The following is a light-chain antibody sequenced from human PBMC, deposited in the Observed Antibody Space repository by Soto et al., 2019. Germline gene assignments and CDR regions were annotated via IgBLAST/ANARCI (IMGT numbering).Light chain of an antibody. CDR1: QSISTW. CDR3: QQYNSYS. Sequence: DIQMTQSPSTLSASVGDRVTITCRASQSISTWLAWYQQNPGKAPKLLIYEASRLESGVPSRFSGSGSGTEFTLTISSLQPDDFATYYCQQYNSYSFGQGTKVEIK. V-gene: IGKV1-5*03. J-gene: IGKJ1*01. CDR2: EAS.